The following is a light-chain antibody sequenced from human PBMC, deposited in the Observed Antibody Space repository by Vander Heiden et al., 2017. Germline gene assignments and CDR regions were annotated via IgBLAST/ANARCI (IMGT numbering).Light chain of an antibody. CDR3: QQDYSYPFT. CDR1: QGISSY. J-gene: IGKJ3*01. Sequence: AIRMTQSPSSFSASTGDRVTITCRASQGISSYLAWYQQKPGKAPKLLIYAASTLQSGFPSRFSGSGSGTDFTLTISCLQSEDFATYYCQQDYSYPFTFGHGTKVDIK. CDR2: AAS. V-gene: IGKV1-8*01.